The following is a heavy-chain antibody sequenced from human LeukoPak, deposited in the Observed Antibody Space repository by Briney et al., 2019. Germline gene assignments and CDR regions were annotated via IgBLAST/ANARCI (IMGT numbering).Heavy chain of an antibody. Sequence: GRSLRLSCAASGFTFSSYGMHWVRQAPGKGLEWVAVISYDGSNKYYADSVKGRFTISRDNSKNSLYLQMNSLRAEDTAVYYCARDGHYYGSGSYPQEHDYWGQGTLVTVSS. J-gene: IGHJ4*02. CDR1: GFTFSSYG. D-gene: IGHD3-10*01. CDR2: ISYDGSNK. CDR3: ARDGHYYGSGSYPQEHDY. V-gene: IGHV3-30*03.